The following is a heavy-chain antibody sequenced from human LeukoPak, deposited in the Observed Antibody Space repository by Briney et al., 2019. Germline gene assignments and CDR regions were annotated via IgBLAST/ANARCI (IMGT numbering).Heavy chain of an antibody. D-gene: IGHD3-22*01. Sequence: SETLSLTCTVSGGSISNNNYYWGCIRQPPGKGLEWIVNIYYTGSTYYDPSLKSRVTISVDTSKNQFPLKLSSVTAADTAVYYCARHRGDYYDSSGSFDYWGQGTLVTVSS. CDR3: ARHRGDYYDSSGSFDY. CDR2: IYYTGST. J-gene: IGHJ4*02. CDR1: GGSISNNNYY. V-gene: IGHV4-39*01.